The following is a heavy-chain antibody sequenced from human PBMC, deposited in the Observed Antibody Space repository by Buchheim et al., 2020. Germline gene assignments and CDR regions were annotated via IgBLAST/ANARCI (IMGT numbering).Heavy chain of an antibody. Sequence: QLQLQESGPGLVKPSETLSLTCTVSGGSIDTASYFWGWIRQPPGKGLEWIGSFYYTGTTPYNPSLQSRVTISVDTSKHQFTLNLNSVTAADTALYYCAKQRGACSGTNCYPQWFDPWGQGTL. D-gene: IGHD2-2*01. J-gene: IGHJ5*02. CDR3: AKQRGACSGTNCYPQWFDP. CDR1: GGSIDTASYF. V-gene: IGHV4-39*01. CDR2: FYYTGTT.